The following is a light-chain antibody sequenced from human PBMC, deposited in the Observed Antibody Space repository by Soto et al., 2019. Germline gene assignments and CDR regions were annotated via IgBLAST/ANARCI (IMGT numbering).Light chain of an antibody. V-gene: IGKV1-33*01. CDR3: QQSDNLPLT. CDR1: QAIKNF. J-gene: IGKJ5*01. Sequence: DFQMTQSPSSLSASVGDRVTITCRATQAIKNFLNWYQQKPGRAPKLLISDASTLQRGVPPGFRGSGAGTHFTFVISSMQPEDVRTYYCQQSDNLPLTFGQGTRLDIK. CDR2: DAS.